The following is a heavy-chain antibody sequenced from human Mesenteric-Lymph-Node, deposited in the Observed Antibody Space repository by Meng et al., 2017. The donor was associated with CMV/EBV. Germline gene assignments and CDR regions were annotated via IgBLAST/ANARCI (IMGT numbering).Heavy chain of an antibody. Sequence: YSVNGFGVRWVRPAPGQGREWMGWISGYNGNTNYPEKFQDRVTMTADTSTSTAYMELRSLRPDDTASYYCARRLLYYDVLTGSPLDYWGQGTLVTVSS. D-gene: IGHD3-9*01. J-gene: IGHJ4*02. V-gene: IGHV1-18*04. CDR3: ARRLLYYDVLTGSPLDY. CDR2: ISGYNGNT. CDR1: YSVNGFG.